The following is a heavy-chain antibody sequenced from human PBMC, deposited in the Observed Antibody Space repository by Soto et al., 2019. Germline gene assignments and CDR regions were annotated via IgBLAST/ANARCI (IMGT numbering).Heavy chain of an antibody. J-gene: IGHJ5*02. V-gene: IGHV3-23*01. Sequence: GGSLRLSCAASGFTFSSYAMSWVRQAPGKGLEWVSAISGSGGSTYYADSVKGRFTISRDNSKNTLYLQMNSLRAEDTAVYYCAKGYCSSTSCYPSIDPWGQGTLVTVSS. D-gene: IGHD2-2*01. CDR3: AKGYCSSTSCYPSIDP. CDR1: GFTFSSYA. CDR2: ISGSGGST.